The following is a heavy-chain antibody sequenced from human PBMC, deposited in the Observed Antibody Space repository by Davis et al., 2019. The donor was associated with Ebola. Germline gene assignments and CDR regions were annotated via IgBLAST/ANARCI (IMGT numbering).Heavy chain of an antibody. CDR3: ARFRVRGYSGYGYFDY. CDR2: IYHSGST. V-gene: IGHV4-4*02. Sequence: PSETLSLTCAVSGGSISSSNWWSWVRQPPGKGLEWIGEIYHSGSTNYNPSLKSRVTISVDKSKNQFSLKLSSVTAADTAVYYCARFRVRGYSGYGYFDYWGQGTLVTVSS. J-gene: IGHJ4*02. CDR1: GGSISSSNW. D-gene: IGHD5-12*01.